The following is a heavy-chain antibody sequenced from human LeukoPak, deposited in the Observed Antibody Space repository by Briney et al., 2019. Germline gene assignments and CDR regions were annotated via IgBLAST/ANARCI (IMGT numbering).Heavy chain of an antibody. J-gene: IGHJ4*02. CDR1: GYX. V-gene: IGHV4-38-2*02. D-gene: IGHD3-10*01. CDR3: ARGQGFSNYFDY. Sequence: GYXWGXXRRPPGKGLEWIVSIYHSGSTYYNPSLKSRVTISVDTSKNQFSLRLSSVTAADTAVYSCARGQGFSNYFDYWGQGTLVTVSS. CDR2: IYHSGST.